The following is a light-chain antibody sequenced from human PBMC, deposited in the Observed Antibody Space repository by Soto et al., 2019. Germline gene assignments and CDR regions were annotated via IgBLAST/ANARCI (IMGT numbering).Light chain of an antibody. J-gene: IGKJ5*01. CDR2: DAS. Sequence: ILMTQSPSTLSLSPGERATLSCRASQSVSSYFAWYQQKPGQAPRLLSYDASNRATGIPARFSGSGSGTEFTLTISSLQPEDFEVYYCQQRSNWPITFGQGTRLEI. V-gene: IGKV3-11*01. CDR1: QSVSSY. CDR3: QQRSNWPIT.